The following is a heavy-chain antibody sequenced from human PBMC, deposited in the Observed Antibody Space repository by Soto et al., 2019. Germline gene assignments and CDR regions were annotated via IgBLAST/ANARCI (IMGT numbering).Heavy chain of an antibody. CDR1: GGSFSIYY. V-gene: IGHV4-34*01. CDR3: ARASTIRGFFGMDV. Sequence: PSETLSLTCAVYGGSFSIYYWTWIRQPPGKGLEWIGEINHSGSTNYNPSLKSRVTISVDTSKNQFSLKVSSVTAADTAVYYCARASTIRGFFGMDVWGQGTTVTVSS. CDR2: INHSGST. J-gene: IGHJ6*02. D-gene: IGHD5-12*01.